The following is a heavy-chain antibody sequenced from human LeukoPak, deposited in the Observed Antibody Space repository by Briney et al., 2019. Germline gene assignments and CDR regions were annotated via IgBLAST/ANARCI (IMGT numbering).Heavy chain of an antibody. V-gene: IGHV4-4*07. J-gene: IGHJ4*02. CDR3: ASLLSSYSGSYYFDY. Sequence: SETLSLTCTVSGGSISSYYWGWIRQPAGKGLEWIGRIYTSGSTNYNPSLKSRVTISVDTSKNQFSLKLSSVTAADTAVYYCASLLSSYSGSYYFDYWGQGTLVTVSS. D-gene: IGHD1-26*01. CDR1: GGSISSYY. CDR2: IYTSGST.